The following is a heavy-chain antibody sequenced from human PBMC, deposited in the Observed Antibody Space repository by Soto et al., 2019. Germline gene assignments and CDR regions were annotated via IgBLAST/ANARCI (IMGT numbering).Heavy chain of an antibody. D-gene: IGHD6-19*01. Sequence: QITLKESGPTLVKPTQTLTLTCRFSGFALSTSEVGVGWIRQPPGKGLEWLALIYWDDDKDYSPSLRSRLTITKDTSKNQVVLIMTNLDPTDTATYYCAHGSGWLFDYWGQGTLVTVSS. CDR1: GFALSTSEVG. CDR3: AHGSGWLFDY. CDR2: IYWDDDK. J-gene: IGHJ4*02. V-gene: IGHV2-5*02.